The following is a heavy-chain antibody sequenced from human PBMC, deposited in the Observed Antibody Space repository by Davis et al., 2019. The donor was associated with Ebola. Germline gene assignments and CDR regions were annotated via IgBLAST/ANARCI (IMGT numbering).Heavy chain of an antibody. D-gene: IGHD1-14*01. CDR2: INPNSGGT. Sequence: ASVKVSCKASGYTFTGYYMHWVRQAPGQGLEWMGRINPNSGGTNYAQKFQGRVTITRDTSASTAYMELSSLRSEDTAVYYCARGKVISPEGAKTVDYWGQGTLVSVSS. J-gene: IGHJ4*02. V-gene: IGHV1-2*06. CDR3: ARGKVISPEGAKTVDY. CDR1: GYTFTGYY.